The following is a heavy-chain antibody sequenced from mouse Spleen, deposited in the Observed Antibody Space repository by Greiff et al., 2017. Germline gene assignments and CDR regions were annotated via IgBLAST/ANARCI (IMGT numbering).Heavy chain of an antibody. J-gene: IGHJ3*01. CDR2: ISSGGGNT. CDR1: GFTFSSYA. CDR3: ARHEYGNYGASWFAY. D-gene: IGHD2-10*02. Sequence: EVKVEESGGGLVKLGGSLKLSCAASGFTFSSYAMSWVRQTPEKRLEWVATISSGGGNTYYPDSVKGRFTISRDNAKNTLYLQMSSLKSEDTAMYYCARHEYGNYGASWFAYWGQGTLVTVSA. V-gene: IGHV5-9*04.